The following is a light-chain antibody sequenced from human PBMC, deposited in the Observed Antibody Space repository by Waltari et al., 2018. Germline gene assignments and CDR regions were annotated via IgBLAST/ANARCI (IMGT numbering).Light chain of an antibody. CDR1: SSTIGNNY. J-gene: IGLJ7*01. V-gene: IGLV1-51*02. CDR3: GTWDSSLSGAV. Sequence: QSVLTQPPSVSAAPGQRVTISCSGGSSTIGNNYVSWYRQFPGTAPKLLIYENTERPSGIPGRVSGSKSGTSATLDITGRQAGDEADYYCGTWDSSLSGAVFGGGTHLTVL. CDR2: ENT.